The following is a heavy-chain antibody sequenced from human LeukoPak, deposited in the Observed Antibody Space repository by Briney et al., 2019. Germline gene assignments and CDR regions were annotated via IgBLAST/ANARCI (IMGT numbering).Heavy chain of an antibody. CDR2: IYYSGST. CDR3: ARELFDGFHQGFDP. D-gene: IGHD2-2*01. J-gene: IGHJ5*02. CDR1: GGSISSYY. Sequence: PSETLSLTCTVSGGSISSYYWSWIRQPPGKGLEWIGYIYYSGSTYYNPSLKSRVTISVDTSKNQFSLKLSSVTAADTAVYYCARELFDGFHQGFDPWGQGTLVTVSS. V-gene: IGHV4-59*12.